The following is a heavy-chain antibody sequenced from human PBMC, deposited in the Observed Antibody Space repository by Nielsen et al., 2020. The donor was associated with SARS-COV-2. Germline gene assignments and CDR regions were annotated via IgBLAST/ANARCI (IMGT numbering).Heavy chain of an antibody. V-gene: IGHV3-23*01. CDR2: ISGSGGST. CDR1: GFTFSSYA. J-gene: IGHJ6*02. D-gene: IGHD5-18*01. Sequence: GGSLRLSCAASGFTFSSYAMSWVRQAPGKGLEWVSAISGSGGSTYYADSVKGRFTISRDNSKNTLYLQMNSLKTEDTAVYYCTRTWIQHYYYYGMDVWGQGTTVTVSS. CDR3: TRTWIQHYYYYGMDV.